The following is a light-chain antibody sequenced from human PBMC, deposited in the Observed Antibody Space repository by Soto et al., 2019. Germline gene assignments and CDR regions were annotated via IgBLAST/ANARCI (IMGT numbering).Light chain of an antibody. Sequence: QSALTQPASVSGSPGQSITISCSGTSRDIGAYNLVSWYQQPPGKAPKLLIYEVRNRPSGISYRFSGSKSGTTASLTISSLLPEDEADYYCQSYDSSRSPLYVFGTGTKVTVL. CDR2: EVR. J-gene: IGLJ1*01. CDR3: QSYDSSRSPLYV. V-gene: IGLV2-14*01. CDR1: SRDIGAYNL.